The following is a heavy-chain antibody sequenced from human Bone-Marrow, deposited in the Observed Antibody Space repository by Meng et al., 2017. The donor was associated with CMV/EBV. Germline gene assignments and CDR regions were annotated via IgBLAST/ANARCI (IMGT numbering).Heavy chain of an antibody. V-gene: IGHV3-30*02. J-gene: IGHJ4*02. CDR1: GFTFSSYG. Sequence: GGSLKISCAASGFTFSSYGMHWVRQAPGKGLEWVAFIRYDGSNKYYADSVKGRFTISRDNSKNTLYLQMNSLRAEDTAVYYCARDLSLRGYPSLGFDYWGQGALVTVSS. CDR3: ARDLSLRGYPSLGFDY. D-gene: IGHD2-2*01. CDR2: IRYDGSNK.